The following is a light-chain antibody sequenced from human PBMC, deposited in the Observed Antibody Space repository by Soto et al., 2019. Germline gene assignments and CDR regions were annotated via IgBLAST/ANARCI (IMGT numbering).Light chain of an antibody. Sequence: VLTQPPSVSAAPGQEVTISCSGSSSNVGYNSVSWYQQLPGTAPKLLIYDNNKRPSGIPARFSGSKSGTSATLGITGLQTGDEADYYCGAWDNSLSVYVFGSGTKLTVL. CDR2: DNN. CDR3: GAWDNSLSVYV. J-gene: IGLJ1*01. V-gene: IGLV1-51*01. CDR1: SSNVGYNS.